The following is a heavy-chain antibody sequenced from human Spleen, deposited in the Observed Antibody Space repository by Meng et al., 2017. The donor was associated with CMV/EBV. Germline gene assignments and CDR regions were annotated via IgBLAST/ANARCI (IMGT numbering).Heavy chain of an antibody. CDR3: ARGSILSSSPLFDY. J-gene: IGHJ4*02. V-gene: IGHV4-59*01. CDR2: INHSGST. Sequence: QVQVQESGPGLVKPSETLSLTCTVSGGSISSYYWSWIRQPAGKGLEWIGEINHSGSTNYNPSLKSRVTISVDTSKNQFSLKLSSVTAADTAVYYCARGSILSSSPLFDYWGQGTLVTVSS. CDR1: GGSISSYY. D-gene: IGHD6-6*01.